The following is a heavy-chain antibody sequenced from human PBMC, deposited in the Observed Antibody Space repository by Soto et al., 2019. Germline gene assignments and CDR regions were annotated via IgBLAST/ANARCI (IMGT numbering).Heavy chain of an antibody. V-gene: IGHV3-23*01. CDR2: ISGSGGST. D-gene: IGHD5-18*01. Sequence: GGSLRLSCAASGFTFSSYAMSWVRQAPGKGLEWVSAISGSGGSTYYADSVKGRFTISRDNSKNTLYLQMNSLRAEDTAVYYCAKDRWIQLWLGGMDVWGQGTTVTVSS. CDR1: GFTFSSYA. CDR3: AKDRWIQLWLGGMDV. J-gene: IGHJ6*02.